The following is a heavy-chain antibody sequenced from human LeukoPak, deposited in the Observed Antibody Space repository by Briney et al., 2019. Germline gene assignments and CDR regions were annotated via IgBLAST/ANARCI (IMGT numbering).Heavy chain of an antibody. Sequence: PSETLSLTCTVSGGSISSSSYYWGWIRQPPGKGLEWIGSIYYSGSTCYNPSLKSRVTISVDTSNNQVSLRLSSVTAADTAVYYCAKGGTYGGGADYWGQGTLVTVSS. CDR1: GGSISSSSYY. D-gene: IGHD1-26*01. J-gene: IGHJ4*02. CDR3: AKGGTYGGGADY. V-gene: IGHV4-39*07. CDR2: IYYSGST.